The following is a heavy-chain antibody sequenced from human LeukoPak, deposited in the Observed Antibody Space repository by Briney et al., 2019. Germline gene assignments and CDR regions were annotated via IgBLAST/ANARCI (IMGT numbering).Heavy chain of an antibody. Sequence: PSETLSLTCTVSGGSISSYYWSWLRQPPGKGLEGIGYIYYSGSTNYNPSLKSRVTISVDTSKNQFSLKLSSVTAADTAVYYRASSYCSSTSCQNYYYYGMDVWGQGTTVTVSS. V-gene: IGHV4-59*01. CDR1: GGSISSYY. J-gene: IGHJ6*02. D-gene: IGHD2-2*01. CDR3: ASSYCSSTSCQNYYYYGMDV. CDR2: IYYSGST.